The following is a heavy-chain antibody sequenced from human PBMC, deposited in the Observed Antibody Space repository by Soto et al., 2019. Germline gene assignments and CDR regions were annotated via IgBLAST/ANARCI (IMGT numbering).Heavy chain of an antibody. CDR1: GFTFSSYG. V-gene: IGHV3-30*18. CDR3: AKALIAAADAFDI. Sequence: GGSLRLSCAASGFTFSSYGMHWVRQAPGKGLEWVAVISYDGSNKYYADSVKGRFTISRDNSKNTLYLQMNSLRAEDTAVYYCAKALIAAADAFDIWGQGTMVTV. J-gene: IGHJ3*02. D-gene: IGHD6-25*01. CDR2: ISYDGSNK.